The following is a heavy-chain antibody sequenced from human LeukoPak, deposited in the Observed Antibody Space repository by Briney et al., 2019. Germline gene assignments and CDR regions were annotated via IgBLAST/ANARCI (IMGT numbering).Heavy chain of an antibody. CDR3: ARAATRFWPKSYYFDY. V-gene: IGHV1-3*01. CDR2: INAGNGNT. J-gene: IGHJ4*02. CDR1: GYTFTSYA. Sequence: ASVTVSCKASGYTFTSYAMHWVRQAPGQRLEWMGWINAGNGNTKYSQKFQGRVTITRDTSASTAYMELSSLRSEDTAVYYCARAATRFWPKSYYFDYWGQGTLVTVSS. D-gene: IGHD3-3*01.